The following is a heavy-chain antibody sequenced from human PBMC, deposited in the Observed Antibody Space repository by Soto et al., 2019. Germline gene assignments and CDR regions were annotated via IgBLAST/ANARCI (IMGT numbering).Heavy chain of an antibody. CDR3: ARDHKGSGSYYDAFDI. J-gene: IGHJ3*02. V-gene: IGHV3-74*01. Sequence: PGGSLRLSCAASGFTLSDYWMHWVRQVPGKGLLWVSRISVDGGDTTYADSVKGRFTISRDNAKNTLYLQMDTLRAEDTAIYYCARDHKGSGSYYDAFDIWGQGTMVTVSS. CDR1: GFTLSDYW. CDR2: ISVDGGDT. D-gene: IGHD3-10*01.